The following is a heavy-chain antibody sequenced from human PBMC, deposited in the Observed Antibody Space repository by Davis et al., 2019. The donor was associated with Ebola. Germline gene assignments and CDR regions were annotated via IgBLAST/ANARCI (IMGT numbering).Heavy chain of an antibody. D-gene: IGHD6-19*01. CDR2: INPNSGGT. CDR3: ARDLSYSSGWSPNGMDV. V-gene: IGHV1-2*05. CDR1: GYTFTGYY. J-gene: IGHJ6*02. Sequence: ASVKVSCKASGYTFTGYYMHWVRQAPGQGLEWMGRINPNSGGTNYAQKFQGRVTMTRDTSISTAYMELSRLRSDDTVVYYCARDLSYSSGWSPNGMDVWGQGTTVTVSS.